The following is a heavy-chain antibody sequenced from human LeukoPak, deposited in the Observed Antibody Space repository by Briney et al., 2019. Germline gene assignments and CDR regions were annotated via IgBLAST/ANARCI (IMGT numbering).Heavy chain of an antibody. D-gene: IGHD6-19*01. V-gene: IGHV3-9*01. J-gene: IGHJ4*02. CDR1: GFTFDDYA. CDR3: AKGLKGLKFDY. CDR2: ISWNSGSI. Sequence: GGSLRLSCAASGFTFDDYAMHWVRQAPGKGLEWVSGISWNSGSIGYADSVKGRFTISRDNAKNSLYLQMNSLRAEDTASYYCAKGLKGLKFDYLGQGTPVTVSS.